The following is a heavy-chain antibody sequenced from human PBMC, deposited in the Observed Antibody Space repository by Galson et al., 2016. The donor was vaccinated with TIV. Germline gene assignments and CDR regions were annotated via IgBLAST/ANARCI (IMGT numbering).Heavy chain of an antibody. CDR2: IILKTGKG. D-gene: IGHD1-14*01. V-gene: IGHV3-9*02. CDR1: EGTSDDYG. CDR3: VKDMLPGGADV. Sequence: SLRLSCAVSEGTSDDYGMHWVRQVQGKGLEWVSGIILKTGKGDYGDSVKGRFTTSIDNAKNSLYLQMNNLRAEDTALYYCVKDMLPGGADVWGQGTTVTVSS. J-gene: IGHJ6*02.